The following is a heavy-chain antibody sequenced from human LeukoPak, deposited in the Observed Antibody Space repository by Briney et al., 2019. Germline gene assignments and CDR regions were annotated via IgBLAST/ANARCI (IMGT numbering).Heavy chain of an antibody. CDR1: GFTLSSYW. J-gene: IGHJ3*02. V-gene: IGHV3-7*01. Sequence: GGSLRLSCVTSGFTLSSYWMAWVRQAPGKGLEWVANIKYDGSEKYYVDSVKGRFTISRDNARNSVYLQMNTLRVEDTAVYYCARGCWELLQGNDAFDIWGQGTMVTVSS. CDR3: ARGCWELLQGNDAFDI. D-gene: IGHD1-26*01. CDR2: IKYDGSEK.